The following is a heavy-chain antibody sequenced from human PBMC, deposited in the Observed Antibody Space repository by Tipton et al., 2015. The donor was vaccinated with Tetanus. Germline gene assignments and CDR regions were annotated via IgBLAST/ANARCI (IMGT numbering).Heavy chain of an antibody. V-gene: IGHV4-59*11. CDR1: GGSISNHY. Sequence: TLSLTCSVSGGSISNHYWSWIRQPPGKGLEWIGYLYDNGRTKYNTSLNSRVTISVDTPKKQLSLKLTSVTAADTAVYYCARDPWLDYWGQGTLVTVSS. CDR3: ARDPWLDY. J-gene: IGHJ4*02. CDR2: LYDNGRT.